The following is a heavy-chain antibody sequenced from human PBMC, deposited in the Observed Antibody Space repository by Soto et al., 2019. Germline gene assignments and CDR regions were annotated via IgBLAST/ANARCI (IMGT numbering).Heavy chain of an antibody. CDR1: GFAFDRFA. V-gene: IGHV3-23*01. CDR2: ISYSGGSR. Sequence: EVKLLESGGGLVQPGGSLRLSCTASGFAFDRFAMNWVRQAPGKGLQWVSSISYSGGSRYYADSVKGRFTVSRDNSKKTLYMQIKNLWSEDTAVYYCAKATDTGYYDIDYWGQRTLVTVAS. J-gene: IGHJ4*02. D-gene: IGHD3-9*01. CDR3: AKATDTGYYDIDY.